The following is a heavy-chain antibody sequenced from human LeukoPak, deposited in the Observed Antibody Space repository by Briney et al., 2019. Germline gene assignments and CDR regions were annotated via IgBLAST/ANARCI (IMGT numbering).Heavy chain of an antibody. CDR3: ARDRPYDFWSGYPKDY. D-gene: IGHD3-3*01. V-gene: IGHV3-30-3*01. CDR2: ISYDGSNK. Sequence: GSLRLSCAASGFTLSSYAMHWVRQAPGKGLEWVAVISYDGSNKYYADSVKGRFTISRDNSKNTLYLQMNSLRAEDTAVYYCARDRPYDFWSGYPKDYWGQGTLVTVSS. CDR1: GFTLSSYA. J-gene: IGHJ4*02.